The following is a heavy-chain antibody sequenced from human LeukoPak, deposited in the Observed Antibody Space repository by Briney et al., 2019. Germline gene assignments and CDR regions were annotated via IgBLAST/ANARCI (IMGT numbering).Heavy chain of an antibody. CDR2: INPSGGST. CDR1: GYTFTSYY. D-gene: IGHD2-15*01. Sequence: ASVKVSCKASGYTFTSYYMHWVRQAPGQGLEWMGIINPSGGSTSYAQKFQGRVTMTRDTSISTAYMELSRLRSDDTAVYYCAREVPIRPRSSQGWFDPWGQGTLVTVSS. V-gene: IGHV1-46*01. CDR3: AREVPIRPRSSQGWFDP. J-gene: IGHJ5*02.